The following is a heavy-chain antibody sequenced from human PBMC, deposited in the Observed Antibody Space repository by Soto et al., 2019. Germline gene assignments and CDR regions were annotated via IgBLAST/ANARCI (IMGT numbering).Heavy chain of an antibody. D-gene: IGHD3-9*01. CDR3: ARDQEERYDILTGHFDY. CDR2: ISSNGGST. Sequence: PGGSLRLSCAASGFTFSSYAMHWVRQAPGKGLEYVSAISSNGGSTYYANSVKGRFTISRDNSKNTLYLQMGSLRAEDMAVYYCARDQEERYDILTGHFDYWGQGTLVTVSS. V-gene: IGHV3-64*01. J-gene: IGHJ4*02. CDR1: GFTFSSYA.